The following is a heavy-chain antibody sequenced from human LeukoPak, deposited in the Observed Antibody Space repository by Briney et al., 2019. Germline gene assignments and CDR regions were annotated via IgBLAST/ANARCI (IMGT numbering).Heavy chain of an antibody. D-gene: IGHD6-13*01. J-gene: IGHJ5*02. CDR3: ARDIAAAYNWFDP. CDR1: GYTFTGYY. V-gene: IGHV1-2*02. Sequence: ASVKVSCKASGYTFTGYYMHWVRQAPGQGLEWMGWINPNSGGTNYAQKFQGRVTMTRDTSISTAYMELSRLRSDDTDVYYCARDIAAAYNWFDPWGQGTLVTVSS. CDR2: INPNSGGT.